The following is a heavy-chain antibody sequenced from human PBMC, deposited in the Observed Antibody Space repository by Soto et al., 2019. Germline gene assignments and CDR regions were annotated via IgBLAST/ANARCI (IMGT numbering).Heavy chain of an antibody. CDR2: IIHIFGTA. V-gene: IGHV1-69*01. Sequence: QVQLVQSGAEVKKPGSSVKVSCKASGGTFSSYAISWVRQAPGQGLEWMGGIIHIFGTANYAQKFQGRVTITADESTSTAYMELSSLRSEDTAVYYCARGGRIAAADYYYYGMDVWGQGTTVTVSS. J-gene: IGHJ6*02. CDR1: GGTFSSYA. CDR3: ARGGRIAAADYYYYGMDV. D-gene: IGHD6-13*01.